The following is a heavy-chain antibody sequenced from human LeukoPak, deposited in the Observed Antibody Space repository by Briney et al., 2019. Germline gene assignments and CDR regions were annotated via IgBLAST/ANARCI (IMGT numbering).Heavy chain of an antibody. CDR3: AKHDYGVFKDFDY. CDR2: IDGSGDNT. V-gene: IGHV3-23*01. CDR1: GFTFSNYA. J-gene: IGHJ4*02. Sequence: PGGSLRLSCAASGFTFSNYAMSWVRQAPGKGLEWVSAIDGSGDNTDHADSVKGRFSISRDNSRNTLYLQMNSLRAEDTAVYRCAKHDYGVFKDFDYWGQGTLVTVSS. D-gene: IGHD4-17*01.